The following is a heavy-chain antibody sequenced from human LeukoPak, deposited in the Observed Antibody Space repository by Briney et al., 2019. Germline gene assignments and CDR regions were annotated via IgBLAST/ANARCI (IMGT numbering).Heavy chain of an antibody. CDR2: IYYSGST. CDR1: GGSISSSSYY. Sequence: SETLSLTCTVSGGSISSSSYYWGWIRQPPGKGLEWIGSIYYSGSTYYNPSLKSRVTISVDTSKNQFSLKLSSVTAADTAVYYCARQIGVVPAARYWYFDLWGRGTLVTISS. D-gene: IGHD2-2*01. J-gene: IGHJ2*01. CDR3: ARQIGVVPAARYWYFDL. V-gene: IGHV4-39*01.